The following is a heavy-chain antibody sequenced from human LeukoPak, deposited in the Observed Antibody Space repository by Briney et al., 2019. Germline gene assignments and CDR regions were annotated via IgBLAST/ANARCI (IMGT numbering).Heavy chain of an antibody. CDR3: ARRKSYCSGGSCYNWFDP. J-gene: IGHJ5*02. D-gene: IGHD2-15*01. CDR2: IIPIFGTA. V-gene: IGHV1-69*01. Sequence: SVKVSCKASGGTFSSYAISWVRQAPGQGLEWMGGIIPIFGTANYAQKFQGRVTITADESTSTAYMELSSLRSEDTAVFYCARRKSYCSGGSCYNWFDPWAREPWSPSPQ. CDR1: GGTFSSYA.